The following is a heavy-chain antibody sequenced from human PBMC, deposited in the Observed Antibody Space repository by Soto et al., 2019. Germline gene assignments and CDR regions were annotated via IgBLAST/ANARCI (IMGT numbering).Heavy chain of an antibody. CDR2: IYFSEST. CDR3: ARHRAWDYGMDV. J-gene: IGHJ6*02. D-gene: IGHD7-27*01. Sequence: QVQLQESGPGLVKPSQTLSLTCTVSGGSISSGDYYWTWIRQPPGKGLEWIGYIYFSESTYYNPYLKFRITISVDTSKHQFSLKLSSVTAADTAVYYCARHRAWDYGMDVWGQGTTVTVSS. V-gene: IGHV4-30-4*01. CDR1: GGSISSGDYY.